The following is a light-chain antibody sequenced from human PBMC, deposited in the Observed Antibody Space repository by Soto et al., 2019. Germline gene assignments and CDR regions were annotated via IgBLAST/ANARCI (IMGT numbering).Light chain of an antibody. CDR3: CSYAGSQTWV. J-gene: IGLJ3*02. V-gene: IGLV2-11*01. CDR1: SSDVGAYVY. Sequence: QSALTQPSSVSGSPGQSVTISCTGTSSDVGAYVYVSWYQQHPGKAPKLIIYDVSKRPSGVPDRFSGSKSGNTASLTISGLQAEDEADYYCCSYAGSQTWVFGGGTKLTVL. CDR2: DVS.